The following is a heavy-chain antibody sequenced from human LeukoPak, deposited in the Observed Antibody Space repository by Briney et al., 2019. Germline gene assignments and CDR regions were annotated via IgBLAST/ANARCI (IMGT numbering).Heavy chain of an antibody. CDR1: GGSISSYY. J-gene: IGHJ4*02. CDR2: IYYSGST. D-gene: IGHD6-19*01. CDR3: ARLALIGWYVDY. Sequence: SETLSLTCTVSGGSISSYYWGWIRQPPGKGLEWIGSIYYSGSTYYNPSLKSRVTISVDTSKNQFSLKLSSVTAADTAVYYCARLALIGWYVDYWGQGTLVTVSS. V-gene: IGHV4-39*01.